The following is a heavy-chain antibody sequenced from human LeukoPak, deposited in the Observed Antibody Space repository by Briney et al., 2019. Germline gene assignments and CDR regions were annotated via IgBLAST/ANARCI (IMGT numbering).Heavy chain of an antibody. Sequence: ASVKVSCKTSGYIFGHNGISWVRQAPGQGPEWMGWISAYYGDTKYAQKFQGRVTMTRDTSTSTVYMELRSLRSDDTAVYYCARDAVADSTGRPYRTDYYYYYGMDVWGQGTTVTVSS. CDR2: ISAYYGDT. CDR1: GYIFGHNG. CDR3: ARDAVADSTGRPYRTDYYYYYGMDV. J-gene: IGHJ6*02. V-gene: IGHV1-18*01. D-gene: IGHD6-19*01.